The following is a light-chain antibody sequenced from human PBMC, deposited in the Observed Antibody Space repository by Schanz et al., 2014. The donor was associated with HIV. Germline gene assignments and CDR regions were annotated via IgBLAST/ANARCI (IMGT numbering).Light chain of an antibody. CDR2: DVN. V-gene: IGLV2-14*01. J-gene: IGLJ3*02. CDR3: AAWDDSLNGPV. Sequence: QSALTQPASVSGSPGQSITISCTGTNSDGGGYDYVSWYQQHPGKAPKLIIYDVNYRPSGSSNRFSGSKSGSTASLAISGLQSEDEADYYCAAWDDSLNGPVFGGGTKLTVL. CDR1: NSDGGGYDY.